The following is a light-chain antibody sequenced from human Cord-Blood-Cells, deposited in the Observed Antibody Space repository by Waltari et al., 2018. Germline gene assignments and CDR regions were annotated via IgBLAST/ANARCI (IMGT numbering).Light chain of an antibody. CDR3: CSYAGSYVV. CDR1: SSDVGSYNL. Sequence: QSALTQPASVSGSPGQSINLSCTGTSSDVGSYNLVSWYQPHPGKAPKLMIYEGSKRPSGVSNRFSGSKSGNTASLTISGLQAEDEADYYCCSYAGSYVVFGGGTKLTVL. V-gene: IGLV2-23*01. CDR2: EGS. J-gene: IGLJ2*01.